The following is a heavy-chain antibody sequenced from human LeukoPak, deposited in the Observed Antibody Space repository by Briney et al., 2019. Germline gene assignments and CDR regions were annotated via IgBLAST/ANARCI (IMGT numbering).Heavy chain of an antibody. V-gene: IGHV3-23*01. Sequence: PSETLSLTCAVYGGSFSGYYWSWVRQAPGKGLEWVSAISGSGGSTYYADSVKGRFTISRDNSKNTLYLQMNSLRAEDTAVYYCAKDGLRITMIVVVIPGPYYFDYWGQGTLVTVSS. CDR3: AKDGLRITMIVVVIPGPYYFDY. CDR2: ISGSGGST. D-gene: IGHD3-22*01. J-gene: IGHJ4*02. CDR1: GGSFSGYY.